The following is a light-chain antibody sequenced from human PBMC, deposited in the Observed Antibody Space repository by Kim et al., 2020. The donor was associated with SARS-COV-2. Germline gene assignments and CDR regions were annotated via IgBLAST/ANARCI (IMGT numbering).Light chain of an antibody. CDR2: DVT. Sequence: QSVTISGTGTSSDVGGYTFVSWSQHHTGKAPQLMIYDVTKRPAGVPDRFSGSKSGNTASLTISGLQPEDEADYYCCSYAGSYTLWIFGGGTQLTVL. CDR3: CSYAGSYTLWI. CDR1: SSDVGGYTF. V-gene: IGLV2-11*01. J-gene: IGLJ2*01.